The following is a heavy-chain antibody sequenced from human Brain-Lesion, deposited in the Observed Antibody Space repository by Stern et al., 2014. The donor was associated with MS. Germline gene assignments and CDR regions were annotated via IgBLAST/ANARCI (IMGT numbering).Heavy chain of an antibody. V-gene: IGHV4-39*01. CDR3: AGEEDIRYCSGGSCTGNWFDP. CDR1: GGSVSSTSYA. CDR2: IYYSGNT. Sequence: VQLVESGPGMVKPSETLSLTCTVAGGSVSSTSYAWAWIRQPPGQGLEWIGTIYYSGNTYYRPSLKSRLTISLDTSKNPFPLTLGSVTAADTAVYYCAGEEDIRYCSGGSCTGNWFDPWGQGTLVTVSS. D-gene: IGHD2-15*01. J-gene: IGHJ5*02.